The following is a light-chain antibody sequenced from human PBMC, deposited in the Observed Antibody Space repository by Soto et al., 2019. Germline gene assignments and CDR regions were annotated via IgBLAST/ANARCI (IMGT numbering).Light chain of an antibody. Sequence: QSALTQPPSPSGTPGQRVTISCSGSTSNIAGNTVHWYQHLPETAPKLLIYIDDQRPSGVPDRFSGSKSGTSASLAISGLQSEDEADYYCATWDDSLNAAVFGGGTQLTVL. CDR3: ATWDDSLNAAV. J-gene: IGLJ7*01. CDR1: TSNIAGNT. CDR2: IDD. V-gene: IGLV1-44*01.